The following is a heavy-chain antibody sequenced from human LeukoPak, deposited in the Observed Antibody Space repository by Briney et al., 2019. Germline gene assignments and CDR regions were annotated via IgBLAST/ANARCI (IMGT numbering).Heavy chain of an antibody. J-gene: IGHJ4*02. Sequence: SETLSLTCTVSGVSISTRNYYWGWIRQPPGMRLEWIGTIYYSGSTNYNPSLKSRVTISVDTSKNQFSLKLSSVTAADTAVYYCARGPPRPYYYGSGSSLFQFDYWGQGTLVTVSS. CDR2: IYYSGST. CDR3: ARGPPRPYYYGSGSSLFQFDY. D-gene: IGHD3-10*01. CDR1: GVSISTRNYY. V-gene: IGHV4-39*07.